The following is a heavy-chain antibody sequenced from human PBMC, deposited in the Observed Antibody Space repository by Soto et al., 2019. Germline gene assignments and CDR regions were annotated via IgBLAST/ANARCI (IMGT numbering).Heavy chain of an antibody. Sequence: PSETLSLTCTVSGGSIRNYYWSWIRQPPGKGLEWIAYIYYSGSTHYNPSLESRVTISVDTSKNQFSLKLSSVTAAETAVYYCARHYFRATYAFDIWGQGTMVTVSS. V-gene: IGHV4-59*08. CDR3: ARHYFRATYAFDI. J-gene: IGHJ3*02. CDR1: GGSIRNYY. D-gene: IGHD1-26*01. CDR2: IYYSGST.